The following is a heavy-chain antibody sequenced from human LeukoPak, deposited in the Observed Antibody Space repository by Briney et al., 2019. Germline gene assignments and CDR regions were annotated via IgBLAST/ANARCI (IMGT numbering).Heavy chain of an antibody. CDR3: ASFWTGYYHGSSSDY. D-gene: IGHD3/OR15-3a*01. J-gene: IGHJ4*02. CDR1: GYTFTSYA. CDR2: INPNSGGT. Sequence: ASVKVSCKASGYTFTSYAMNWVRQAPGQGLEWMGWINPNSGGTNYAQKFQGRVTMTRDTSISTAYMELSRLRSDDTAVYYCASFWTGYYHGSSSDYWGQGTLVTVSS. V-gene: IGHV1-2*02.